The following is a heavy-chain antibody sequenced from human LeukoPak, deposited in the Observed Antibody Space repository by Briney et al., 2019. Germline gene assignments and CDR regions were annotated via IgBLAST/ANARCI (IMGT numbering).Heavy chain of an antibody. CDR3: ARVGQLPYAFDI. V-gene: IGHV3-7*01. J-gene: IGHJ3*02. CDR1: GFTFRSSW. Sequence: GGSLRLSCAASGFTFRSSWMSWVCQAPGKGLEWVANIKQDASETHYVDSVKGRFTISRDNTKNSLYLQMNSLRAEDTAVYYCARVGQLPYAFDIWGQGTMVTVSS. D-gene: IGHD6-6*01. CDR2: IKQDASET.